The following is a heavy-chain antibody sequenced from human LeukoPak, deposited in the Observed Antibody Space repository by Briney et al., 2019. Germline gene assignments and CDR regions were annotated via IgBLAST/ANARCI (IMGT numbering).Heavy chain of an antibody. D-gene: IGHD3-10*01. Sequence: ASVKVSCKASGYTFTSYDINWVRQATGQGLEWMGWMNPNSGNTGYAQKFQGRVTMTRNTSISTAYMELSSLRSEDTAVYYCATHESRDYYFDYWGQGTLVTVSS. J-gene: IGHJ4*02. CDR2: MNPNSGNT. CDR3: ATHESRDYYFDY. V-gene: IGHV1-8*01. CDR1: GYTFTSYD.